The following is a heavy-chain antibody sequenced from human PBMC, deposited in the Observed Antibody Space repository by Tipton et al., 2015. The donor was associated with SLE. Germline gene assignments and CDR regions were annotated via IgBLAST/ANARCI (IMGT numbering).Heavy chain of an antibody. J-gene: IGHJ5*02. D-gene: IGHD6-13*01. Sequence: TLSLTCTVSGGSIRSHYWSWIRQPPGMGLEWIGYMYHSGSTKYNPSLKSRVTISLDTSKNQVSLKLTSVTAADTAVYYCARGWYSRNWEWWFDPWGQGTLVTVSS. CDR3: ARGWYSRNWEWWFDP. CDR1: GGSIRSHY. V-gene: IGHV4-59*11. CDR2: MYHSGST.